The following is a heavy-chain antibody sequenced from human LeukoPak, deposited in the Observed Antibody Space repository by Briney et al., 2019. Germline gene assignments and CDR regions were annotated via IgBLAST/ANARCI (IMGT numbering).Heavy chain of an antibody. J-gene: IGHJ4*02. D-gene: IGHD3-22*01. CDR2: IRRKAYGGTT. CDR1: GFTFGDYA. CDR3: TRETPGGDYYDSSGYGTSY. Sequence: PGGSLRLSCIASGFTFGDYAMSWVRQAPGKGLEWVGFIRRKAYGGTTEYAASVKGRFTISRDDSKSIAYLQMNSLKTEDTAVYYCTRETPGGDYYDSSGYGTSYWGQGTLVTVSS. V-gene: IGHV3-49*04.